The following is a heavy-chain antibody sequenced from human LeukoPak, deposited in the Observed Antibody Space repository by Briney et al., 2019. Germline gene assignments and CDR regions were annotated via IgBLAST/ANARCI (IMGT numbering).Heavy chain of an antibody. CDR3: ARRQYCSGGDCYSGAFDI. D-gene: IGHD2-15*01. CDR2: IYPGDSDT. J-gene: IGHJ3*02. Sequence: GESLKISCKGSGYSFNTYWIAWVRQMPGKGLEWMGIIYPGDSDTRYSPPFQGQVSISADKSINTAYLQWSSLKASDTPIYYCARRQYCSGGDCYSGAFDIWGQGTMVTVSS. CDR1: GYSFNTYW. V-gene: IGHV5-51*01.